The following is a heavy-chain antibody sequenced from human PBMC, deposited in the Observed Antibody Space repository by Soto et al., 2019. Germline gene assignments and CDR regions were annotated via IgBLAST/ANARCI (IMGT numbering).Heavy chain of an antibody. CDR1: GYTFTSYD. CDR2: MNPNSGNT. J-gene: IGHJ4*02. CDR3: ARAGRITIFGVVNSSPDY. Sequence: GASVKVSCKASGYTFTSYDLNWVRQATGQRLEWMGWMNPNSGNTGYAQKFQGRVTMTRNTSISTAYMELSSLRSEDTAVYYCARAGRITIFGVVNSSPDYWGQGTLVTVSS. V-gene: IGHV1-8*01. D-gene: IGHD3-3*01.